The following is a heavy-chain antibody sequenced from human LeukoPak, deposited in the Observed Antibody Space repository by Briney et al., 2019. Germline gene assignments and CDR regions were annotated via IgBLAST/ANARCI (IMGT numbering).Heavy chain of an antibody. V-gene: IGHV4-4*02. D-gene: IGHD1-26*01. Sequence: SENLSLTCAVSGGSISSSNWWSWVRQPPGKGLEWIGNIYYSGSTYYNPSLKSRVTMSVDTSKNQFFLKLNSVTAADTAVYYCARGRPYSGGYHLDYWGQGTLVTVSP. J-gene: IGHJ4*02. CDR2: IYYSGST. CDR3: ARGRPYSGGYHLDY. CDR1: GGSISSSNW.